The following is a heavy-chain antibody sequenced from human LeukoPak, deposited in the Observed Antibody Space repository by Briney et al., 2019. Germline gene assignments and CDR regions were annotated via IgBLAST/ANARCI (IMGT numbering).Heavy chain of an antibody. CDR3: ARPRRYIPHPGPRPAFDI. D-gene: IGHD1-1*01. CDR2: IDYSGIT. V-gene: IGHV4-39*01. J-gene: IGHJ3*02. CDR1: GGSISGNTYY. Sequence: SETLSLTCTVSGGSISGNTYYWGWIRQPPGKGLEWIVSIDYSGITYYKASLKSRLTISVDTSKNQFSLKLSSVTAADTAVYYCARPRRYIPHPGPRPAFDIWGQGTMVTVSS.